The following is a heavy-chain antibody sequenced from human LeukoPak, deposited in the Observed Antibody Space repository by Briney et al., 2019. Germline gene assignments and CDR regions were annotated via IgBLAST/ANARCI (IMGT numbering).Heavy chain of an antibody. CDR2: IGTSDTII. CDR1: GLTLSNVW. Sequence: GGSLRLSCAVSGLTLSNVWMNWVRQAPGKGLEWISYIGTSDTIIYYADSVKDRFTVSRDNAKKSLYLQMNSLRAEDTAVYYCARGVAPDFWGQGTLVTVSS. J-gene: IGHJ4*02. D-gene: IGHD5-12*01. V-gene: IGHV3-11*01. CDR3: ARGVAPDF.